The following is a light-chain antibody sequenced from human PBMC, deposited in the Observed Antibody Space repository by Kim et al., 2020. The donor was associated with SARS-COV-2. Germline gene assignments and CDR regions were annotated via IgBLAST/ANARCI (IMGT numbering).Light chain of an antibody. CDR2: DAS. CDR3: QQYNSYSPT. Sequence: ASVGDRVTITCRASQDIHRWLAWYQQRPGKARKVLIYDASILESGVPSRISGSGSGTEFTLTISSLQHEDFASYYCQQYNSYSPTFGQGTKVDIK. J-gene: IGKJ1*01. CDR1: QDIHRW. V-gene: IGKV1-5*01.